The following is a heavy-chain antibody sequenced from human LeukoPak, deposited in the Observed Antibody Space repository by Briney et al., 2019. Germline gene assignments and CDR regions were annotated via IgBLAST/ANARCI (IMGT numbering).Heavy chain of an antibody. D-gene: IGHD3-22*01. CDR1: GGSISSSSYY. V-gene: IGHV4-39*07. Sequence: SETLSLTCTVSGGSISSSSYYWGWIRQPPGKGLEWIGSIYYSGSTYYNPSLKSRVTISVDTSKNQFSLKLSSVTAEDTAVYYCAKDLFYDSSGYYSSRGGSDAFDIWGQGTMVTVSS. J-gene: IGHJ3*02. CDR2: IYYSGST. CDR3: AKDLFYDSSGYYSSRGGSDAFDI.